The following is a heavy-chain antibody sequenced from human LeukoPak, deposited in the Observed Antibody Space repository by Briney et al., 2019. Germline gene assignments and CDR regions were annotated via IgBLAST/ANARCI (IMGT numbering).Heavy chain of an antibody. CDR2: IYYSGST. V-gene: IGHV4-59*01. CDR1: GGSISSYY. Sequence: SSETLSLTCTVSGGSISSYYWSWIRQPPGKGLEWIGYIYYSGSTNYNPSLKSRVTISVDTSKNQFSLKLSSVTAADTAVYYCARVRTQQLHRYFDYWGQGTLVTVSS. CDR3: ARVRTQQLHRYFDY. D-gene: IGHD6-13*01. J-gene: IGHJ4*02.